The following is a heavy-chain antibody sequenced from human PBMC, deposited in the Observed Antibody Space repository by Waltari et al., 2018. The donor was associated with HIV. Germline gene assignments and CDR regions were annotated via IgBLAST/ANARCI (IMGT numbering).Heavy chain of an antibody. V-gene: IGHV4-34*01. D-gene: IGHD5-12*01. CDR2: IDHRGRT. CDR3: ARGTKPAPYNGWPRGAFDI. Sequence: QVQQHQWGAGLLRPSETLALTCTVDGGSFTADYWTWIRPSPRKGLAGIGEIDHRGRTNYNPSLRIRVPISFDMANNQFSLRLTSVTPSDSAVYFCARGTKPAPYNGWPRGAFDIWGQGTVVTVSS. J-gene: IGHJ3*02. CDR1: GGSFTADY.